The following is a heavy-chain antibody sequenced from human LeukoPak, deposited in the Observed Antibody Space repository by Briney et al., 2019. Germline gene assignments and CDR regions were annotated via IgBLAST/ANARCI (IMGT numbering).Heavy chain of an antibody. J-gene: IGHJ4*02. V-gene: IGHV4-34*01. CDR2: INHSGST. CDR3: ARGGYYYDSSGYYYHY. CDR1: GGSFSGYY. D-gene: IGHD3-22*01. Sequence: SETLSLTCAVYGGSFSGYYWSWIRQPPGEGLEWIGEINHSGSTNYNPSLKSRVTISVDTSKNQFSLKLSSVTAADTAVYYCARGGYYYDSSGYYYHYWGQGTLVTVSS.